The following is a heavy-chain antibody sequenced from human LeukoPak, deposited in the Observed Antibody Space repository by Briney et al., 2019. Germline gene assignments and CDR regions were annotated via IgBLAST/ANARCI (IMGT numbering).Heavy chain of an antibody. V-gene: IGHV3-7*03. Sequence: GGSLRLSCAASGFTFNTYSMSWVRQPPGKGLEWVANIKQDGTEKYYVDSVKGRFTISRDNSKNTLYLQMNSLRAEDTAVYYCAKSSTFYYYYSMDVWGKGTTVTVSS. CDR2: IKQDGTEK. CDR1: GFTFNTYS. J-gene: IGHJ6*03. CDR3: AKSSTFYYYYSMDV.